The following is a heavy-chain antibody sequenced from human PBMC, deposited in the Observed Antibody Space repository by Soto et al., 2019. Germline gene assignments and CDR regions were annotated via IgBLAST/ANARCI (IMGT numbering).Heavy chain of an antibody. CDR3: ARGRLQWYYFDH. V-gene: IGHV4-59*01. Sequence: SETLSLTCTVSGGSISSYYWSWIRQPPGKGLEWIGYIYYSGSINYNPSLKSRVTISVDTSKNQFSLKLSSVTAADTAVYYCARGRLQWYYFDHWGQGTLVTVSS. CDR2: IYYSGSI. J-gene: IGHJ4*02. D-gene: IGHD3-10*01. CDR1: GGSISSYY.